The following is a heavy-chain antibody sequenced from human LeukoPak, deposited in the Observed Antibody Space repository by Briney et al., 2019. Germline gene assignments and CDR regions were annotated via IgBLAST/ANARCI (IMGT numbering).Heavy chain of an antibody. Sequence: GGSLRLSCAASGFTFSSYWMSWVRQAPGKGLEWVANIKQDGSEKYYVDSVKGRFTISRDNAKNPLYLQMNSLRAEDTAVYYCARFTVPAASTPYYYYGMDVWGQGTTVTVSS. V-gene: IGHV3-7*01. J-gene: IGHJ6*02. D-gene: IGHD2-2*01. CDR1: GFTFSSYW. CDR2: IKQDGSEK. CDR3: ARFTVPAASTPYYYYGMDV.